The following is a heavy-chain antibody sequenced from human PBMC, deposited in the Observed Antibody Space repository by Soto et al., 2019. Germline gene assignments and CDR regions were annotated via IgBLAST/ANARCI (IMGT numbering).Heavy chain of an antibody. V-gene: IGHV3-23*01. D-gene: IGHD3-10*01. CDR1: GFTFSSYA. CDR3: AKDPSAGFAMENYFDY. Sequence: EVQLSGSGGGLVQPGGSLRLSCAASGFTFSSYAMSWVRQAPGKGLEWVSAISGSSTSTYYADSVKGRFTISRDNSKNTPYLQMNSLRAEDTAVYYCAKDPSAGFAMENYFDYWGQGPLVTVSS. J-gene: IGHJ4*02. CDR2: ISGSSTST.